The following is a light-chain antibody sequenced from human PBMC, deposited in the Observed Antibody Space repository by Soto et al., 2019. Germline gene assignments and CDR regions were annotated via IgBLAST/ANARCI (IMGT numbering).Light chain of an antibody. CDR2: DAS. Sequence: EIVLTQSPATLSLSPGEGATLSCRASQSVSSYLAWYQQKPGQAPRLLIYDASNRATGIPARFSGSGSGTDFTLTISSLEPEDFAVYYCQQRSNWITFGQGTRLEIK. CDR1: QSVSSY. J-gene: IGKJ5*01. CDR3: QQRSNWIT. V-gene: IGKV3-11*01.